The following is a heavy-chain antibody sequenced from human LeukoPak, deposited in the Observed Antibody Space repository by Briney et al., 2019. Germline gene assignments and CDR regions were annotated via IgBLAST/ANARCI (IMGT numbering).Heavy chain of an antibody. V-gene: IGHV4-59*01. CDR1: GGSISSYY. CDR2: IYYSGST. J-gene: IGHJ4*02. D-gene: IGHD1-14*01. CDR3: ARAPGRARDY. Sequence: SETLSPTCTVSGGSISSYYWSWIRQPPGKGLEWIGYIYYSGSTNYNPSLKSRVTISVDTSKNQFSLKLSSVTAADTAVYYCARAPGRARDYWGQGTLVTVSS.